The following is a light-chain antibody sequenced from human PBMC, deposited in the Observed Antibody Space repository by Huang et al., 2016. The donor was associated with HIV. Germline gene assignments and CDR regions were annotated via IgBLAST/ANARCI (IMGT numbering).Light chain of an antibody. Sequence: EIVMTQSPATLSVSPGERATLSCRASHSLSSNLAWYQQKPGQAPRLLIYDASARATGIPARCSGSGSGTEFTLTISSRQSEDFAVYYCQHYNNWPPEITFGQGTRLDIK. CDR2: DAS. CDR3: QHYNNWPPEIT. V-gene: IGKV3-15*01. J-gene: IGKJ5*01. CDR1: HSLSSN.